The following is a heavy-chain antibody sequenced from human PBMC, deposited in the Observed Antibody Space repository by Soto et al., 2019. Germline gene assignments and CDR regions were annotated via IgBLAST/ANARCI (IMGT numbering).Heavy chain of an antibody. CDR1: GFTFSSYA. V-gene: IGHV3-23*01. CDR2: ISGSGGST. D-gene: IGHD4-17*01. J-gene: IGHJ3*02. Sequence: PXESLRLSCAASGFTFSSYAMSWVRQAPGKGLEWVSAISGSGGSTYYAGSVKGRFTISRDNSKNTLYLQMNSLRAEDTAVYYCAKHMTTSFRDPVDAFDIWGQGTMVTVSS. CDR3: AKHMTTSFRDPVDAFDI.